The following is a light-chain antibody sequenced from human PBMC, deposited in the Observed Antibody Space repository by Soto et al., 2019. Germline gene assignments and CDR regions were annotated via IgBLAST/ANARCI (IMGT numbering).Light chain of an antibody. CDR1: HSVSSTY. CDR2: GAS. CDR3: QRYGSSSWM. V-gene: IGKV3-20*01. J-gene: IGKJ1*01. Sequence: IALTQSPGTLALSPGERATLSCRASHSVSSTYLAWYQQQPGQAPRLLIYGASNRATGIPDRLSGRGSGTDFTLTISRLEPEDSGVCYCQRYGSSSWMLGQGTKGDI.